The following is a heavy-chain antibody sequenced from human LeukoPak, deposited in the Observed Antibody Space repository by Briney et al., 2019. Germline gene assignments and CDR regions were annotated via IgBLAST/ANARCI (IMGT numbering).Heavy chain of an antibody. D-gene: IGHD2/OR15-2a*01. CDR1: GNYW. CDR2: INSDGSWT. Sequence: GGSLRLSCAASGNYWMHWVRQVPGKGLVWVSHINSDGSWTSYADSVKGRFTISKDNAKNTVYLQMNSLRAEDTAVYYCVSFYGTYWGRGTLVTVSS. J-gene: IGHJ4*02. CDR3: VSFYGTY. V-gene: IGHV3-74*01.